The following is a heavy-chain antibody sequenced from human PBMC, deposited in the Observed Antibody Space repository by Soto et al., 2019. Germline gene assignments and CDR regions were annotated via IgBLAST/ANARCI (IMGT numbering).Heavy chain of an antibody. J-gene: IGHJ4*02. Sequence: QVQLVQSGAEVKSAGSSVKVSCKASGDTFNFYSINWVRQAPGLGLEWVGRVNPILSMSNYAQRFQGRVTMTADKSTGTAYMELRSLRSEDTAIYYCASNYGSGYRAFDYWGKGALVTVSS. CDR2: VNPILSMS. D-gene: IGHD3-10*01. CDR3: ASNYGSGYRAFDY. CDR1: GDTFNFYS. V-gene: IGHV1-69*02.